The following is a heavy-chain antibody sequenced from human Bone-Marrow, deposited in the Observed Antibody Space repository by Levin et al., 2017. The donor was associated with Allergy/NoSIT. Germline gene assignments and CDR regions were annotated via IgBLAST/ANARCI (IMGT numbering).Heavy chain of an antibody. CDR1: GYPFSEYA. V-gene: IGHV3-30*04. J-gene: IGHJ4*02. CDR2: ISFDGENK. Sequence: GGSLRLSCAGSGYPFSEYAMFWVRQAPGKVLEWVALISFDGENKHYADSVKGRFTISRDSSKLYLQMSSLRPEDTALYYCARVQNYGSDYWGQGTLVTVSS. D-gene: IGHD3-10*01. CDR3: ARVQNYGSDY.